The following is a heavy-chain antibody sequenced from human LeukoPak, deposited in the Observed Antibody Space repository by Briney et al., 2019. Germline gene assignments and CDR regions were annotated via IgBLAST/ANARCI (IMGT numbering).Heavy chain of an antibody. D-gene: IGHD3-16*02. CDR1: GYTFTSYG. CDR3: ARDGAENLDYDYVWGSYRYYWFDP. Sequence: ASVKVSCTASGYTFTSYGISWVRQAPGQGLEWMGWISAYNGNTNYAQKLQGRVTMTTDTSTSTAYMELRSLRSDDTAVYYCARDGAENLDYDYVWGSYRYYWFDPWGQGTLVTVSS. J-gene: IGHJ5*02. CDR2: ISAYNGNT. V-gene: IGHV1-18*01.